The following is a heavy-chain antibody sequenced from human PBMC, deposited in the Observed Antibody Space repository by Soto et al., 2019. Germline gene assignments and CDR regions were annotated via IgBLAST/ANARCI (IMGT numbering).Heavy chain of an antibody. D-gene: IGHD4-17*01. V-gene: IGHV3-7*01. CDR1: GFTFSSYW. J-gene: IGHJ1*01. Sequence: GGSLRLSCAASGFTFSSYWMSWVRQAPGKGLEWVANIKQDGSEKYYVDSVKGRFTISRDNAKNSLYLQMNSLRAEDTAVYYCARFQFYGDYWYFQHWGQGTLVTVSS. CDR2: IKQDGSEK. CDR3: ARFQFYGDYWYFQH.